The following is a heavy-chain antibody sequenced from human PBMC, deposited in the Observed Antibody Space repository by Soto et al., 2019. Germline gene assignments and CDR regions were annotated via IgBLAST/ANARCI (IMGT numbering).Heavy chain of an antibody. CDR1: GGSLNNYV. CDR3: ARGGISHWAYFYYMDV. Sequence: SETLSLTCVVSGGSLNNYVWSWIRQPPGMALEWIGEINHLGSINYNPSLKSRVTMSVDTSKNQFSLTLNSVTAADTATYYCARGGISHWAYFYYMDVWDRGTTVTVSS. J-gene: IGHJ6*03. CDR2: INHLGSI. V-gene: IGHV4-34*01. D-gene: IGHD2-21*01.